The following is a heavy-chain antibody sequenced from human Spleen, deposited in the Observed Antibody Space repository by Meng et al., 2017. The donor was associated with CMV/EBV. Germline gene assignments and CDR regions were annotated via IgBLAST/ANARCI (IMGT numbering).Heavy chain of an antibody. CDR1: GFTFSSYW. CDR2: IKGDGSET. Sequence: GESLKISCAASGFTFSSYWMSWVRQPPGKGLEWVANIKGDGSETYYVDSVKGRFTISRDNARNSLYLQMNSLRAEDTAVYSCAKGCSSSFCYYMNFWGRGTLVTVSS. V-gene: IGHV3-7*01. J-gene: IGHJ4*02. D-gene: IGHD2-2*01. CDR3: AKGCSSSFCYYMNF.